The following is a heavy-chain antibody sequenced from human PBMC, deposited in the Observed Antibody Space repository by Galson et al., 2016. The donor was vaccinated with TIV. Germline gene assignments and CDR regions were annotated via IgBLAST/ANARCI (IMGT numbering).Heavy chain of an antibody. CDR2: ISYDRSEE. CDR1: GFTFGSYD. CDR3: ARAFETYAFDI. J-gene: IGHJ3*02. D-gene: IGHD3-9*01. Sequence: SLRLSCAASGFTFGSYDMHWVRQAPGKGLEWVAIISYDRSEEYFAGSVTGRVTISRDNSKNTLYPELNSRRAEDTAIYYCARAFETYAFDIWGQGTLVTVSS. V-gene: IGHV3-30-3*01.